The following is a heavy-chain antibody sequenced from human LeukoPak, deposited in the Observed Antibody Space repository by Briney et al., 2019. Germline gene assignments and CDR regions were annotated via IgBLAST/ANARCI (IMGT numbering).Heavy chain of an antibody. V-gene: IGHV3-23*01. Sequence: GGSLRLSCGASGFTFSSYAMSWVRQAPGKGLEWVSAISGSGGSTYYADSVKGRFTISRDNSKNTLYLQMNSLRAEDTAVYYCAKDPGRYYGSGSPSFYWGQGTLVTVSS. CDR3: AKDPGRYYGSGSPSFY. D-gene: IGHD3-10*01. CDR1: GFTFSSYA. J-gene: IGHJ4*02. CDR2: ISGSGGST.